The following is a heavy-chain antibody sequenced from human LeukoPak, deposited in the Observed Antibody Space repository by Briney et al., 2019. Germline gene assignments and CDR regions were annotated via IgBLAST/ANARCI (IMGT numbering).Heavy chain of an antibody. CDR2: INHSGIT. CDR3: ARRGVAVST. D-gene: IGHD3-10*01. CDR1: GGSFNRYS. J-gene: IGHJ5*02. V-gene: IGHV4-34*01. Sequence: SETLSLTCAVYGGSFNRYSWNWIRQPPGKGLEWIGEINHSGITNYNPSLKSRLIISVDTSKNQFSLRLTSVTAADTAVYYCARRGVAVSTWGQGTPVTVSS.